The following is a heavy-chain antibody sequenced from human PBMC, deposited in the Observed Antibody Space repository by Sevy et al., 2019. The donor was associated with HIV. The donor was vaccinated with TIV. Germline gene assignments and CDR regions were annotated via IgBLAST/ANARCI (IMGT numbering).Heavy chain of an antibody. CDR1: GFTFSTYN. V-gene: IGHV3-21*01. D-gene: IGHD2-15*01. CDR3: ARDLVLPATTDYYYYGMDV. Sequence: RGSLRLSCAASGFTFSTYNMNWVRQAPGKGLEWVSSISSSSTYIYYADSVKGRFTISRDNAKNSLYLQMNSLRAEDTAVYHCARDLVLPATTDYYYYGMDVWGQGTTVTVSS. CDR2: ISSSSTYI. J-gene: IGHJ6*02.